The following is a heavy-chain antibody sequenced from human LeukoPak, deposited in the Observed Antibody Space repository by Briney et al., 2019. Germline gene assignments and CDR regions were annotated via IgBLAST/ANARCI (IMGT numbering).Heavy chain of an antibody. CDR2: ISYDGSNK. CDR3: AKVSPDTISDPYYYYYGMDV. J-gene: IGHJ6*02. V-gene: IGHV3-30*18. Sequence: GGSLRLSCAAFGFTFGSYGMHWVRQAPGKGLEWVAVISYDGSNKYYADSVKGRFTISRDNSKNTLYLQMNSLRAEDTAVYYCAKVSPDTISDPYYYYYGMDVWGQGTTVTVSS. CDR1: GFTFGSYG. D-gene: IGHD3-9*01.